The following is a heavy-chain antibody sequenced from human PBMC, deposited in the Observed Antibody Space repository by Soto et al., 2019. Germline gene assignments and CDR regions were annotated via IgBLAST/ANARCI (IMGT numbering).Heavy chain of an antibody. V-gene: IGHV3-30-3*01. D-gene: IGHD4-17*01. CDR3: ASDYDTTVTTNYFDY. CDR2: ISYDGSNK. CDR1: GFTFSSYA. J-gene: IGHJ4*02. Sequence: QVQLVESGGGVVQPGRSLRLSCAASGFTFSSYAMHWVRQAPGKGLEWVAVISYDGSNKYYADSVKGRFTISRDNSKNTLYLQMNSLRAEDTAVYYCASDYDTTVTTNYFDYWGQGTLVTVSS.